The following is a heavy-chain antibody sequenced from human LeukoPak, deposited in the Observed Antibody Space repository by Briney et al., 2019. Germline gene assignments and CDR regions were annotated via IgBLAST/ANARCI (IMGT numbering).Heavy chain of an antibody. CDR2: IYCSGST. Sequence: SETLSLTCTVSGDSISSHYWSWIRQPPGKGLEWIGCIYCSGSTNYNPSLKSRTTISVDTSNNQFSLKLSSVTAADTAVYYCARERLIAGSTVFDYWGQGTLVTVSS. V-gene: IGHV4-59*11. CDR1: GDSISSHY. D-gene: IGHD2/OR15-2a*01. J-gene: IGHJ4*02. CDR3: ARERLIAGSTVFDY.